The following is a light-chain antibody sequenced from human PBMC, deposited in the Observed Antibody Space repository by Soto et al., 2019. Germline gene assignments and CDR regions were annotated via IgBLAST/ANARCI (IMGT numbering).Light chain of an antibody. CDR1: QSISSY. V-gene: IGKV1-39*01. CDR3: QQSYSTLIT. Sequence: DIQMTQSPSSLSASVGDRVTITCRASQSISSYLNWYQQKPGKAPKLLIYAASSLQSGVPSRFSGRGSGTDLTLTSSRLQPEYFATYFCQQSYSTLITFGQGTRLEIK. CDR2: AAS. J-gene: IGKJ5*01.